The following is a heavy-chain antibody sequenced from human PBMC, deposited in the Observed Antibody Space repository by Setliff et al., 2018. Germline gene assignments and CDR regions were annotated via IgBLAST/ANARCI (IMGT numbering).Heavy chain of an antibody. D-gene: IGHD3-3*01. CDR3: ARSQYRAIFGVYYYYYGMDV. CDR2: IYPGDSDT. V-gene: IGHV5-51*01. Sequence: PGESLTISCKGSGYSFTSYWIGWVRQMPGKGLEWMGIIYPGDSDTRYSPSFQGQVTISADKSISTAYLQWSSLKASDTAMYYCARSQYRAIFGVYYYYYGMDVWGQGTTVTVSS. CDR1: GYSFTSYW. J-gene: IGHJ6*02.